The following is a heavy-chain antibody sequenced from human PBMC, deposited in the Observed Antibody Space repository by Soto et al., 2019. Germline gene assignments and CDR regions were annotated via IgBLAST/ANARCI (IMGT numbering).Heavy chain of an antibody. CDR3: ARGDQYDILHRYYAMDV. Sequence: QVQLVESGGGVVQPGTSLRLSCVASGFTFNKFDMLWIRQTPDKRLQWVAFIAYDGINKYYTGSVKGRFSVSRDNSKNTVSLQMNNLGLEDTATYFCARGDQYDILHRYYAMDVWGPGTTVTISS. CDR2: IAYDGINK. V-gene: IGHV3-30-3*01. CDR1: GFTFNKFD. J-gene: IGHJ6*02. D-gene: IGHD1-26*01.